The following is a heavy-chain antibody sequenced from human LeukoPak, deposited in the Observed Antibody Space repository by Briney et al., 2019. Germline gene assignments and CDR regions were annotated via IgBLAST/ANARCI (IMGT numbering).Heavy chain of an antibody. Sequence: SQTLSLTCAISGDSVSSNSVTWNWIRQSPSRGLEWLGRTYYRSTWYNDYAVSVRGRITVKPVKSKNQFSLHLNSVTTEDTAVYYCARRLTQYDCFDPWGQGILVTVSS. J-gene: IGHJ5*02. CDR2: TYYRSTWYN. CDR3: ARRLTQYDCFDP. V-gene: IGHV6-1*01. D-gene: IGHD2-2*01. CDR1: GDSVSSNSVT.